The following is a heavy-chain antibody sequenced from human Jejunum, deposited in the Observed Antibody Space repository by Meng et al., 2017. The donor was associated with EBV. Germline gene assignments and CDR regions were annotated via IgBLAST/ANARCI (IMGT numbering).Heavy chain of an antibody. J-gene: IGHJ4*02. CDR3: AIGYAAPGPPWGPL. CDR2: IGTYNGNT. Sequence: QVHLVQSGAEVKKPGASVTVSCKASGYTFTNFGISWVRQAPGQGLEWVGWIGTYNGNTNYAQKLQDRLTVTTDTSTSTAYMELRGLRADDTAVYYCAIGYAAPGPPWGPLWGQGTLGNVSS. D-gene: IGHD7-27*01. CDR1: GYTFTNFG. V-gene: IGHV1-18*01.